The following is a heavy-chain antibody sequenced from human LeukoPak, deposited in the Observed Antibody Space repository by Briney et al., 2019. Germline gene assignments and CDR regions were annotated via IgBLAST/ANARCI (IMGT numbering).Heavy chain of an antibody. D-gene: IGHD1-26*01. CDR2: INHSGST. J-gene: IGHJ4*02. Sequence: SETLSLTCAVYGGSFSGYYWSWIRQPPGKGLEWIGEINHSGSTNYNPSLKSRVTISVDTSKNQFSLKLSSVTAADTAVYYCARGEGATGNPAYYFDYWGQGTLVTVSS. CDR3: ARGEGATGNPAYYFDY. CDR1: GGSFSGYY. V-gene: IGHV4-34*01.